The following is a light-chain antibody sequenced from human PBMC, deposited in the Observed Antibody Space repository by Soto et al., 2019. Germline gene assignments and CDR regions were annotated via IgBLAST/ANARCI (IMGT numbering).Light chain of an antibody. V-gene: IGLV2-14*01. J-gene: IGLJ1*01. Sequence: CTGTSSDVGGYNYVSWYQQHPGKAPKLMIYEVSNRPSGVSNRFSGSKSGNTASLTISGLQAEDEADYCCSSYTSSSLYVFGTGTKVTV. CDR1: SSDVGGYNY. CDR2: EVS. CDR3: SSYTSSSLYV.